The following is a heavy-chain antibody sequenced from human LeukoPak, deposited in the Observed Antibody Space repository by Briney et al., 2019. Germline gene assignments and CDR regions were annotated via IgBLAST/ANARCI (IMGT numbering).Heavy chain of an antibody. CDR1: GYTFTSYY. CDR3: ARQGYDFESDP. V-gene: IGHV1-46*01. D-gene: IGHD3-3*01. CDR2: INPSGGST. Sequence: AXXKVSCKASGYTFTSYYMHWVRQAPGQGLEWMGIINPSGGSTSYAQKFQGRVTMTRDTSTSTVYMELSSLRSEDTAVYYCARQGYDFESDPWGQGTLVTVSS. J-gene: IGHJ5*02.